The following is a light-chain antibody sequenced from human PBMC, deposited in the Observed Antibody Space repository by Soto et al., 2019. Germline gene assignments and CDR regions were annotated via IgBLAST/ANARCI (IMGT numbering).Light chain of an antibody. J-gene: IGKJ3*01. Sequence: EIVFTQSPGTLSLSPGERATLSCRASQSVSSSYLAWYQQKPGQAPRLLIYGASSRATGIPDRFSGSGSGTDFTLTISRLEPEDFAVYYCQQYGSSPFTFGPGTKVDI. CDR2: GAS. CDR1: QSVSSSY. CDR3: QQYGSSPFT. V-gene: IGKV3-20*01.